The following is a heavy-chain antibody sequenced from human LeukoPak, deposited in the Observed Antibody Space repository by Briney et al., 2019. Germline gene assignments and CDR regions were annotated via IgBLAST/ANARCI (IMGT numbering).Heavy chain of an antibody. Sequence: AGGSLRLAAAASGRTVGRFHMSWVRQAPGKGLQGVSSISISGNPYYADSVKGRFTLSRDNAKKSLYLQMNSLRVEDTAVYYCARVNSSGYYYPDYWGQGTLVTVSS. D-gene: IGHD3-22*01. J-gene: IGHJ4*02. CDR1: GRTVGRFH. CDR2: ISISGNP. V-gene: IGHV3-69-1*01. CDR3: ARVNSSGYYYPDY.